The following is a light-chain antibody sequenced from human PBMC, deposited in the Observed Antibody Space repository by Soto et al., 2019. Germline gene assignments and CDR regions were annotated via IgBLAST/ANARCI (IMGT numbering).Light chain of an antibody. CDR1: SSDVGASKY. J-gene: IGLJ1*01. CDR2: EVT. Sequence: QSVLTQPASVSGYPGQSITISCTGTSSDVGASKYVSWYQQHPGEAPKLILYEVTYRPSGVSNRFSGAKSGNTASLTVSGLRAEGEADYYCSSKTSSGTLYVFGAGTKVTVL. V-gene: IGLV2-14*01. CDR3: SSKTSSGTLYV.